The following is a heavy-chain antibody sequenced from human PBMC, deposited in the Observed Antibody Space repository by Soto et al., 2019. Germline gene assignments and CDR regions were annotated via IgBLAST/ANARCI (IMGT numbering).Heavy chain of an antibody. D-gene: IGHD6-19*01. Sequence: HPGGSLRLSCAASVFTFSSYAMSWVRQAPGKGLEWVSAISGSGGSTYYADSVKGRFTISRDNSKNTLYLQMNSLRAEDTAVYYCAKDRRGIIAVAENFDYWGQGTLVTVSS. V-gene: IGHV3-23*01. J-gene: IGHJ4*02. CDR1: VFTFSSYA. CDR3: AKDRRGIIAVAENFDY. CDR2: ISGSGGST.